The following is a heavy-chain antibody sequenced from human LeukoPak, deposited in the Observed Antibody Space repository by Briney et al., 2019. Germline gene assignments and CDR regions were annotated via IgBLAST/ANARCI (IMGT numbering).Heavy chain of an antibody. Sequence: KSSETLSLTCTVSGGSISSYYWSWIRQPAGKGLEWIGRIYTSGSTNYNPSLKSRVTMSVDTSKNQFSLKLSSVTAADTAVYYCARDLYYYDSSGLKRRWFDPWGQGTLVTVSS. CDR1: GGSISSYY. J-gene: IGHJ5*02. CDR3: ARDLYYYDSSGLKRRWFDP. CDR2: IYTSGST. V-gene: IGHV4-4*07. D-gene: IGHD3-22*01.